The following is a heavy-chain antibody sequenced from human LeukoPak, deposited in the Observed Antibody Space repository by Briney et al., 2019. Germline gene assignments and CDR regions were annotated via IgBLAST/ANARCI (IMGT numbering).Heavy chain of an antibody. V-gene: IGHV3-21*01. J-gene: IGHJ5*02. CDR3: ARDRGTRYCSGGSCYSSRRFDP. D-gene: IGHD2-15*01. CDR2: ISSSSSYI. Sequence: GGSLRLSCAASGFTFSSYSMKWVRQAPGKGLEWVSSISSSSSYIYYADSVKGRFTISRDNAKNSLYLQMNSLRAEDTAVYYCARDRGTRYCSGGSCYSSRRFDPWGQGTLVTVSS. CDR1: GFTFSSYS.